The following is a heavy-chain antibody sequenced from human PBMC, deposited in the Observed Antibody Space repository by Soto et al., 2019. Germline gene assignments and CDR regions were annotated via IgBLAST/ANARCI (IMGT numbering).Heavy chain of an antibody. CDR1: GASSKSDTW. D-gene: IGHD2-8*02. Sequence: PSETRSLTGDVAGASSKSDTWWTWVRQSPGKGLEWIVDIYHNGRAFDNPSLKGRVTISIDKSNNQFSLNLTSVTAADTAVYYCARADSVLVAKCFDLWGPGPLVTVSS. CDR2: IYHNGRA. CDR3: ARADSVLVAKCFDL. J-gene: IGHJ4*02. V-gene: IGHV4-4*02.